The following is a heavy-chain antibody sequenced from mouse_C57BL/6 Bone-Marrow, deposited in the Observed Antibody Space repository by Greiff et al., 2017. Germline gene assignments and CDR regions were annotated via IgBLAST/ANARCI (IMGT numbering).Heavy chain of an antibody. CDR2: IYPGSGST. D-gene: IGHD2-14*01. Sequence: QVQLQQPGAELVKPGASVKMSCKASGYTFTSYWITWVKQTPGQGLEWIGDIYPGSGSTNYNEKFKGKATLTVDTSSSTAYMQLRSLTSEDSAVYYCTREGYRPDAMDYWGQGTSVTVSS. V-gene: IGHV1-55*01. CDR1: GYTFTSYW. CDR3: TREGYRPDAMDY. J-gene: IGHJ4*01.